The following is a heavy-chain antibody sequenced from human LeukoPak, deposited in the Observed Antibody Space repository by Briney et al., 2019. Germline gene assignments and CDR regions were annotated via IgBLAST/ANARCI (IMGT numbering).Heavy chain of an antibody. Sequence: PSETLSLTCTVSGGSISSYYWSWIRQPPGKGLEWIGYIYYSGSTNYNPSLKSRVTISVDTSKNQFSLKLSSVTAADTAVYYCAREETAMAVTDAFDIWGQGTMVTVSS. D-gene: IGHD5-18*01. V-gene: IGHV4-59*01. CDR1: GGSISSYY. CDR3: AREETAMAVTDAFDI. J-gene: IGHJ3*02. CDR2: IYYSGST.